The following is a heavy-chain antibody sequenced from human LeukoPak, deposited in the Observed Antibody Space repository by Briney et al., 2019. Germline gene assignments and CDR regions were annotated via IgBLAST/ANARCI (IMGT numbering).Heavy chain of an antibody. J-gene: IGHJ4*02. CDR1: GFTFSDYY. D-gene: IGHD6-6*01. V-gene: IGHV3-11*04. CDR2: ISSSGSTI. Sequence: GGSLRLSCAASGFTFSDYYMSWIRQAPGKGLEWVSYISSSGSTIYYADSVKGRFTISRDNAKNSLYLQMNSLRAEDTAVYYCARVEYSSSQYYFDYWGQGTLVTVSS. CDR3: ARVEYSSSQYYFDY.